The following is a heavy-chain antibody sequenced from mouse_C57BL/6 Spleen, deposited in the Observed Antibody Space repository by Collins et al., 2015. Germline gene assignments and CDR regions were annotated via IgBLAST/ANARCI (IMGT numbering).Heavy chain of an antibody. CDR2: IHPNSGST. V-gene: IGHV1-64*01. D-gene: IGHD2-4*01. CDR1: GYTFTSYW. J-gene: IGHJ3*01. CDR3: ARTFYDYDVAY. Sequence: QVQLQQPGAELVKPGASVKLSCKASGYTFTSYWMHWVKQRPGQGLEWIGMIHPNSGSTNYNEKFKSKATLTVDKSSSTAYMQLSSLTSEDSAVYYRARTFYDYDVAYWGQGTLVTVSA.